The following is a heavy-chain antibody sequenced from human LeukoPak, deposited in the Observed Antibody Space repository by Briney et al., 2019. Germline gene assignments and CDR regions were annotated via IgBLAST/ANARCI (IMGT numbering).Heavy chain of an antibody. Sequence: ASVKVSCKASGYTFTSYGISWVRQAPGQGLEGMGWISAYNGNTNYAQKLQGRVTMTTDTSTSTAYMELRSLSSDDTAVYYCARDPGDMTTVTTLRHDYWGQGTLVTVSS. CDR2: ISAYNGNT. V-gene: IGHV1-18*01. D-gene: IGHD4-17*01. J-gene: IGHJ4*02. CDR1: GYTFTSYG. CDR3: ARDPGDMTTVTTLRHDY.